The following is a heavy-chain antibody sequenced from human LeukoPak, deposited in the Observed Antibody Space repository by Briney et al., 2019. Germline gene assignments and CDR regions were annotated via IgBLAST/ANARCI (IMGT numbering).Heavy chain of an antibody. J-gene: IGHJ4*02. CDR2: INHSGST. D-gene: IGHD6-19*01. CDR3: RASSGPFDY. Sequence: SETLSLTCAVYGGSFSGYYWSWIRQPPGKGLEWIGEINHSGSTNYNPSLKSRVTISVDTSKNQFSLKLSSVTAADTAVYYCRASSGPFDYWGQGTLVTVSS. V-gene: IGHV4-34*01. CDR1: GGSFSGYY.